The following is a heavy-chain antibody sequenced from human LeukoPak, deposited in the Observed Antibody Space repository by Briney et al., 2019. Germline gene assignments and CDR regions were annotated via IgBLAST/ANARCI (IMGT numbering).Heavy chain of an antibody. Sequence: ASVKVSCKASAYTFTSYGISWVRQAPGQGLEWMGWISAYNGNTNYAQKLQGRVTMTTDTSTSTAYMELRGLRSDDTAVYYCARDEDYGDSAYYYYGMDVWGQGTTVTVSS. CDR2: ISAYNGNT. CDR1: AYTFTSYG. CDR3: ARDEDYGDSAYYYYGMDV. D-gene: IGHD4-17*01. V-gene: IGHV1-18*01. J-gene: IGHJ6*02.